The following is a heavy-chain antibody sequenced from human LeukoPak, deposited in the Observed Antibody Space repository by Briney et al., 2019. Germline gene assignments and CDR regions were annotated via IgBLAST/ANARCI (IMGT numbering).Heavy chain of an antibody. J-gene: IGHJ4*02. V-gene: IGHV3-30*18. CDR1: GFTFSSYG. D-gene: IGHD4-17*01. Sequence: GRSLRLSCAASGFTFSSYGMHWVRQAPGKGLEWVAVISYDGSNKYYADSVKGRFTISRDNSKNTLYLQMNSLRAEDTAVYYCAKDARDYGDYVFDYWGQGTLVTVSS. CDR2: ISYDGSNK. CDR3: AKDARDYGDYVFDY.